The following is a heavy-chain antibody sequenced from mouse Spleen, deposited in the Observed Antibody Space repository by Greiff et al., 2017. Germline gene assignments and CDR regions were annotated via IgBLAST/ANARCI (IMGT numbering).Heavy chain of an antibody. D-gene: IGHD3-3*01. V-gene: IGHV3-6*02. CDR3: ARVWDRGGFDY. CDR2: ISYDGSN. J-gene: IGHJ2*01. Sequence: EVQLVESGPGLVKPSQSLSLTCSVTGYSITSGYYWNWIRQFPGNKLEWMGYISYDGSNNYNPSLKNRISITRDTSKNQFFLKLNSVTTEDTATYYCARVWDRGGFDYWGQGTTLTVSS. CDR1: GYSITSGYY.